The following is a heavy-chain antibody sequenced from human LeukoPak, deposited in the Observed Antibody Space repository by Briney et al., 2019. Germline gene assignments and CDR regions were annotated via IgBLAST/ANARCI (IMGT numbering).Heavy chain of an antibody. D-gene: IGHD2-21*02. Sequence: GGSLRLSCAASGFTFSNYWMNWDRQAPGKGLEWVAHINPDGRDTYYVDSVKGRFTISRDNAQNSMYLQMNSLRVEDTAVYYCTSWGDTTAEYFQRWGQGTLVTVSS. V-gene: IGHV3-7*01. J-gene: IGHJ1*01. CDR1: GFTFSNYW. CDR2: INPDGRDT. CDR3: TSWGDTTAEYFQR.